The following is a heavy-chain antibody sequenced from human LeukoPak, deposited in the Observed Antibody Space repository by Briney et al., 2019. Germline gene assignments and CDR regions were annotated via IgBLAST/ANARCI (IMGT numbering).Heavy chain of an antibody. Sequence: GGSLRLSCSVSGLTFSTAWMSWVRQAPGKGLEWVGRIKSHVDGGTTDYAAPVKGRFTISRDDSRNVMYLQMNSLKTEDTAVYYSTTDPGEYGVSWGQGAQVTVSS. V-gene: IGHV3-15*01. CDR2: IKSHVDGGTT. CDR1: GLTFSTAW. D-gene: IGHD4/OR15-4a*01. J-gene: IGHJ5*02. CDR3: TTDPGEYGVS.